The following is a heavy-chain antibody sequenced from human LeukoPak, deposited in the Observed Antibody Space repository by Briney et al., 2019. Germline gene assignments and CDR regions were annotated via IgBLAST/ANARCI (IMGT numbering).Heavy chain of an antibody. Sequence: ASVKVSCKVSGYTLTELSMHWVRQAPGQGLEWMGIINPSGGSTSYSQKFQGRVTMTRDTSTSTVYMELSSLRSEDTAVYYCASLSGSDAFDIWGQGTMVTVSS. CDR2: INPSGGST. CDR1: GYTLTELS. V-gene: IGHV1-46*01. J-gene: IGHJ3*02. D-gene: IGHD3-16*02. CDR3: ASLSGSDAFDI.